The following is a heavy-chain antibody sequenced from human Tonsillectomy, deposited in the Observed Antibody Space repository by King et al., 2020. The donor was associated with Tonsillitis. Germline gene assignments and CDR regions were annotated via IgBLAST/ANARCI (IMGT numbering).Heavy chain of an antibody. D-gene: IGHD4-23*01. CDR2: INPNSGGT. V-gene: IGHV1-2*02. J-gene: IGHJ3*02. CDR3: ARGGEELRWVDAFDI. CDR1: GYTLTGYY. Sequence: VQLVQSGAEVKKPGASVKVSCKASGYTLTGYYMHWVRQAPGQGLEWMGWINPNSGGTNYAQKFQGRVTMTRDKSISTAYMELSRLRSDDTAVYHCARGGEELRWVDAFDIWGQGTMVTVSS.